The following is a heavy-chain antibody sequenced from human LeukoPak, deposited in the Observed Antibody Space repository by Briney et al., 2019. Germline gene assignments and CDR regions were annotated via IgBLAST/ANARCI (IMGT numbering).Heavy chain of an antibody. V-gene: IGHV3-13*04. CDR1: GLTFSSYD. Sequence: GGSLRLSCAASGLTFSSYDMHWVRQATGKGLEWVSVIGSAGDTYYLDSVTGRFTISRDNSKNTLYLQMNSLRAEDTAVYYCAKGTYYDFWSGPDYYFDYWGQGTLVTVSS. J-gene: IGHJ4*02. CDR3: AKGTYYDFWSGPDYYFDY. D-gene: IGHD3-3*01. CDR2: IGSAGDT.